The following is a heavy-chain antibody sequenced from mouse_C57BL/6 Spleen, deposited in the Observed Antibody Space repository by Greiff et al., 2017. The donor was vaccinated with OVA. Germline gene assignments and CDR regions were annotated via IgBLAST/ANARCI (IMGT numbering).Heavy chain of an antibody. J-gene: IGHJ4*01. CDR1: GYTFTDYY. CDR2: INPNNGGT. CDR3: ARNYGSSKAMDY. Sequence: EVQLQQSGPELVKPGASVKISCKASGYTFTDYYMNWVKQSHGKSLEWIGDINPNNGGTSYNQKFKGKATLTVDKSSSTAYMELRSLTSEDSAVYYCARNYGSSKAMDYWGQGTSVTVSS. D-gene: IGHD1-1*01. V-gene: IGHV1-26*01.